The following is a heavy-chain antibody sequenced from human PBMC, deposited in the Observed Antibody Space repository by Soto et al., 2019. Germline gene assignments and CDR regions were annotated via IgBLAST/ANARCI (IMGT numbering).Heavy chain of an antibody. Sequence: QVQLQESGPGLVKPSQTLSLTCTVSGGSISSGDYYWSWIRQPPGKGLEWIGYIYYSGSTYYNPSLKSRVTISVDTSKNQFSLKLSSVTAADTAVYYCARAPTDHYNGSIRGWFDPWGQGTLVTVSS. CDR3: ARAPTDHYNGSIRGWFDP. J-gene: IGHJ5*02. CDR1: GGSISSGDYY. D-gene: IGHD5-12*01. CDR2: IYYSGST. V-gene: IGHV4-30-4*01.